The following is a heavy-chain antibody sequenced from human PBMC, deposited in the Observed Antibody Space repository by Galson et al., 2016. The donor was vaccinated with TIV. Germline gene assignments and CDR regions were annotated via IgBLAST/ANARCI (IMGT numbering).Heavy chain of an antibody. V-gene: IGHV4-34*01. CDR2: ITHSGST. J-gene: IGHJ4*02. CDR3: VRGGPFSGYAEIRWFTDHFDY. D-gene: IGHD6-25*01. Sequence: SETLSLTCGVSGGFFSDYYWSWIRQPPGKGLEWIGEITHSGSTHCNPSLKTRLTISVDVAKSQFFLELKSVTAADTAIYYCVRGGPFSGYAEIRWFTDHFDYWSQGSLVTVSS. CDR1: GGFFSDYY.